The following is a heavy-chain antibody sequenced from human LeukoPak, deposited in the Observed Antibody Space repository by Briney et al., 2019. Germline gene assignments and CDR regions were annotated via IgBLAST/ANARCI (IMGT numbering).Heavy chain of an antibody. CDR2: IYYSGST. J-gene: IGHJ4*02. V-gene: IGHV4-59*01. CDR1: GGSISSYY. D-gene: IGHD6-13*01. Sequence: SETLSLTCTVSGGSISSYYWSWIRQPPGKGLEWIGYIYYSGSTNYNPSLKSRVTISVDTSKNQFSLKLSSVTAADTAVYYCARGYAMYSSSSDFFDYWGQGTLVTVSS. CDR3: ARGYAMYSSSSDFFDY.